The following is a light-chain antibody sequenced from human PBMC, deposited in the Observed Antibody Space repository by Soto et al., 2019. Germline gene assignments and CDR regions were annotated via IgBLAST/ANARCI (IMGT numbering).Light chain of an antibody. CDR2: DVS. V-gene: IGLV2-11*01. Sequence: QSALTQPRSVSGSPGQSVTISCTGTSSDVGGYNYVSWYQQHPGKAPKLMIYDVSKRPSGVPDRFSASKSGNTASLTISGLQAEDEAYYYCCSYAGSYTGVFGTGTKLTVL. CDR1: SSDVGGYNY. CDR3: CSYAGSYTGV. J-gene: IGLJ1*01.